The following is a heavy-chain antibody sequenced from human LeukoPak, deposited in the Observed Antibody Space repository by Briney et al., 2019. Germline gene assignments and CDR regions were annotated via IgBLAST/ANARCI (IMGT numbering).Heavy chain of an antibody. V-gene: IGHV4-59*01. Sequence: SETLSLTCTVSGGSIGSYYWSWIRQPPGKGLEWIGYIYYSGSTNYNPSLKSRVTISVDTSKNQFSLKLSSVTAADTAVYYCASGSSGWYYFDYWGQGTLVTVSS. D-gene: IGHD6-19*01. CDR1: GGSIGSYY. CDR2: IYYSGST. J-gene: IGHJ4*02. CDR3: ASGSSGWYYFDY.